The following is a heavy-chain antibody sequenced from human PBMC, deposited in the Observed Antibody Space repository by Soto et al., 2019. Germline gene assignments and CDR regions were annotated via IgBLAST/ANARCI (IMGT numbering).Heavy chain of an antibody. V-gene: IGHV1-69*01. CDR3: ARNGFSGSYWGN. D-gene: IGHD1-26*01. Sequence: QVQLVQSGAEVKKPGSSVKVSCKASGGTFYYGISWVRQAPGQGLEWMGGIIPMSGTTNYAQKFQDRVTITADESTTTVHLELSSLRLEDTAVYYCARNGFSGSYWGNCGQGTLVTVSS. CDR1: GGTFYYG. CDR2: IIPMSGTT. J-gene: IGHJ4*02.